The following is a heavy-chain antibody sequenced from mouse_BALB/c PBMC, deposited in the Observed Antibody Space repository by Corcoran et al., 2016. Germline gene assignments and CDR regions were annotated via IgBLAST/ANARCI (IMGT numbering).Heavy chain of an antibody. J-gene: IGHJ4*01. Sequence: EVQLQQSGPELVKPGASVKMSCKASGYTFTSYVMHWVKQKPGQGLEWIGYINPYNDGTKYNEKFKGKATLTSDKSPSTAYMELSSLTSEDSAVDYCARRLITTGYAMDYWGQGTSVTVSS. CDR3: ARRLITTGYAMDY. CDR2: INPYNDGT. V-gene: IGHV1S136*01. D-gene: IGHD2-4*01. CDR1: GYTFTSYV.